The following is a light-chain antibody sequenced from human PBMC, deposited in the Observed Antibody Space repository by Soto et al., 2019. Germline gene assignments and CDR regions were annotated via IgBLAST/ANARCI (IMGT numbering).Light chain of an antibody. V-gene: IGKV3-15*01. CDR3: QQYNNWPLT. Sequence: EIVMTQSPATLSVSPGERATLSCRASHSVTSNLAWYQQKPGQPPRRLIYGASTRATGIPARFSGSGSGTEFTLTISSLQSEDFAVYYCQQYNNWPLTFGGGTKVEIK. CDR2: GAS. J-gene: IGKJ4*01. CDR1: HSVTSN.